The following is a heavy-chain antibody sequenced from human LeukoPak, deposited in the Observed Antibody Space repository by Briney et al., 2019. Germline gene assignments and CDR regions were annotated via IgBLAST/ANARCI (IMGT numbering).Heavy chain of an antibody. Sequence: PSETLSLTCTVSGGSISFYYWSWIRQPAGKGLEWIGRIYTSGSTNYNPSLKSRVTMSVDTSKNQFSLKLSSVTAADTAVYYCARVSVSVVAAPDAFDIWGQGTMVTVSS. CDR3: ARVSVSVVAAPDAFDI. V-gene: IGHV4-4*07. CDR2: IYTSGST. J-gene: IGHJ3*02. CDR1: GGSISFYY. D-gene: IGHD2-15*01.